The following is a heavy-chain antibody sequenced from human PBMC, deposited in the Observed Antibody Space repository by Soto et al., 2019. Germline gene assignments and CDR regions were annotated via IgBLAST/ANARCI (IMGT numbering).Heavy chain of an antibody. CDR3: AHRAVRYHDAFDL. CDR2: LYWDDDK. D-gene: IGHD1-20*01. V-gene: IGHV2-5*02. CDR1: GFSLSTSGVG. J-gene: IGHJ3*01. Sequence: QITLKESGPTLMKPTQTLTLTCTFSGFSLSTSGVGVGWIRQPPGKALACLALLYWDDDKYYSPSLKSRLTITKDTSKQRVVLTMTSMDPVDTGTYYCAHRAVRYHDAFDLWGQGTMVSVSS.